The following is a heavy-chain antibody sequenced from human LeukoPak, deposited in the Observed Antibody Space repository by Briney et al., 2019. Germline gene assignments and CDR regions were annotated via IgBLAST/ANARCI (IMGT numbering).Heavy chain of an antibody. Sequence: SETLSLTGAGYGGSFSGYYWSWIRQPPGKGLEWIGEINHSGSTNYNPSLKSRVTISVDTSKNQFSLKLSSVTAADTAVYYCARGRIAVAARHFDYWGQGTLVTVSS. J-gene: IGHJ4*02. CDR1: GGSFSGYY. CDR2: INHSGST. D-gene: IGHD6-19*01. V-gene: IGHV4-34*01. CDR3: ARGRIAVAARHFDY.